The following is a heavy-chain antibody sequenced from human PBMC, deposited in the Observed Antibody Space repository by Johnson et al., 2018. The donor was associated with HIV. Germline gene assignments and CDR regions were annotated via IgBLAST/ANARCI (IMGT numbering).Heavy chain of an antibody. CDR1: GFTFSSYW. V-gene: IGHV3-7*05. CDR3: ARDRVYSGSYYSGAFDV. J-gene: IGHJ3*01. CDR2: IKQDGSEK. Sequence: VQLVESGGNLVQPGGSLRLSCAASGFTFSSYWMSWVRQAPGKGLEWVANIKQDGSEKYYVDSLKGRFPISRDNVKKSLFLQMNGLRADDTAVYYCARDRVYSGSYYSGAFDVWGQGEMVTGS. D-gene: IGHD1-26*01.